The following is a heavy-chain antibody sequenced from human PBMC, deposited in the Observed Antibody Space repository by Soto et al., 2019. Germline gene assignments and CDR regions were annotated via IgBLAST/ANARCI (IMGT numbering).Heavy chain of an antibody. Sequence: EVQLVESGGGLVQPGGSLRLSCVASGFTVSSNYMTWVRQAPGKGLEWISVIYSGGSTYYADSVKGRFTISRHNSKNTLYLQMNSLRAEDTAVYYCATAGPYSSGYYGMDVWGQGTTVTVSS. V-gene: IGHV3-53*04. CDR1: GFTVSSNY. CDR3: ATAGPYSSGYYGMDV. D-gene: IGHD6-25*01. CDR2: IYSGGST. J-gene: IGHJ6*02.